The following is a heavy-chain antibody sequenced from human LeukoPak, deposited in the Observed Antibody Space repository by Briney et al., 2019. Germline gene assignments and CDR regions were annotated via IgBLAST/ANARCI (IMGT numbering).Heavy chain of an antibody. CDR1: GFTVSSNY. Sequence: GGSLRLSCAASGFTVSSNYMSWVRQAPGKGLEWVSVIYSGGSTYYADSVKGRFTISRDNSKNTLYLQMNSLRAEDTAVYYCARDKSPIVVVTNNWFDPWGQGTLVTVSS. CDR3: ARDKSPIVVVTNNWFDP. V-gene: IGHV3-53*01. J-gene: IGHJ5*02. D-gene: IGHD3-22*01. CDR2: IYSGGST.